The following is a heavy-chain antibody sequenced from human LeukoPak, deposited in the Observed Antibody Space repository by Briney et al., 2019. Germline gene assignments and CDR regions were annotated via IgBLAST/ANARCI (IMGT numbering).Heavy chain of an antibody. CDR1: GFTFGNYE. CDR2: ISSSGSTI. V-gene: IGHV3-48*03. Sequence: GGSLRLSCTASGFTFGNYEMNWVRQAPGKGLEWISYISSSGSTIDYADSVKGRFTTSRDNAKNSLYLQMNSLRAEDTAVYYCARSGLERPGAFDIWGQGTMVTVSS. CDR3: ARSGLERPGAFDI. D-gene: IGHD1-1*01. J-gene: IGHJ3*02.